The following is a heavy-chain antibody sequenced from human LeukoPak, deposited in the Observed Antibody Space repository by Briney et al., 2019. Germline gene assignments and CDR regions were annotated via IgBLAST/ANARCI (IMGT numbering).Heavy chain of an antibody. D-gene: IGHD3-3*01. CDR3: ARDFAPRRYYFDY. CDR1: GYTFTGYY. V-gene: IGHV1-2*02. J-gene: IGHJ4*02. CDR2: INPNSGGT. Sequence: ASVKVSCKASGYTFTGYYMHWVRQAPGQGLEWMGWINPNSGGTNYAQKFQGRVTMTRDTSISTAYMELSSLRSEDMAVYYCARDFAPRRYYFDYWGQGTLVTVSS.